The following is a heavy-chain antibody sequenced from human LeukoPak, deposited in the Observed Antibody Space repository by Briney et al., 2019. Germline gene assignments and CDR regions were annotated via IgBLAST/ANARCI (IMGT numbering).Heavy chain of an antibody. CDR3: ARGGYYDSSGYLPYYYYGMDV. J-gene: IGHJ6*02. Sequence: ASVKVSCKASGYTSTSYYMHWVRQAPGQGLEWMGIINPSGGSTSYAQKFQGRVTMTRDTSTSTVYMELSSLRSEDTAVYYCARGGYYDSSGYLPYYYYGMDVWGQGTTVTVSS. CDR1: GYTSTSYY. CDR2: INPSGGST. D-gene: IGHD3-22*01. V-gene: IGHV1-46*01.